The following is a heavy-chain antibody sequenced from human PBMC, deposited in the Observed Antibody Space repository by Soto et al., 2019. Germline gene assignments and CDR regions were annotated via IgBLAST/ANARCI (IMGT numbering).Heavy chain of an antibody. D-gene: IGHD3-16*01. CDR1: GGSISSGGYY. V-gene: IGHV4-31*03. J-gene: IGHJ4*02. CDR3: ARVRLGGNWAPYYFDY. CDR2: IYYSGST. Sequence: QVQLQESGPGLVKPSQTLSLTCTVSGGSISSGGYYWSWIRQHPGKGLEWIGYIYYSGSTYYNPSLKSRVTISVDTSKNQFSLKLSSVTAADTAVYYCARVRLGGNWAPYYFDYWGQGTLVTVSS.